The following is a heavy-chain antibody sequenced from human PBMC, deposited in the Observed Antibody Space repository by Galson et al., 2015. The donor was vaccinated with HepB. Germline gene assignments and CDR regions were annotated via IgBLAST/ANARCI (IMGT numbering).Heavy chain of an antibody. D-gene: IGHD6-13*01. CDR3: ASGYGSTWGLFDC. CDR2: IYGSDTT. V-gene: IGHV3-66*02. J-gene: IGHJ4*02. CDR1: GFTVSRNH. Sequence: SLRLSCAASGFTVSRNHMNWVRQAPGKGLEWVSLIYGSDTTFYADSVKGRFTTSRDNSKNTLYLQMNSLRLEDTAVYYCASGYGSTWGLFDCWGQGTPVTVSS.